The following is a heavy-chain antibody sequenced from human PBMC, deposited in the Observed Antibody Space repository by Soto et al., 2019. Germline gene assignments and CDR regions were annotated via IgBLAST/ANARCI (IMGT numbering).Heavy chain of an antibody. CDR1: GFTFSSYS. CDR2: ISSSSSNI. V-gene: IGHV3-21*01. J-gene: IGHJ1*01. CDR3: ARSSPRLQTEYFQH. D-gene: IGHD4-4*01. Sequence: GGSLRLSCAASGFTFSSYSMNWVRQAPGKGLEWVSSISSSSSNIYYADSVKGRFTISRDNSKNTLYLQMNSLRADDTAVYYCARSSPRLQTEYFQHWGQGTLVTVSS.